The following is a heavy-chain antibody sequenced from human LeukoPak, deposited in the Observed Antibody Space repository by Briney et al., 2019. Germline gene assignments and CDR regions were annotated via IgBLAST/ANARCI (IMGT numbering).Heavy chain of an antibody. CDR3: ATDLGPCGGDCYSEFPFDY. CDR1: GYILTELS. Sequence: RASVKVSCKVSGYILTELSMHWVRQAPGKGLEWMGGFDPEDGETIYAQKFQGRVTMTEDTSTDTAYMELSSLRSEDTAVYYCATDLGPCGGDCYSEFPFDYWGQGTMVTVSS. CDR2: FDPEDGET. V-gene: IGHV1-24*01. J-gene: IGHJ4*02. D-gene: IGHD2-21*02.